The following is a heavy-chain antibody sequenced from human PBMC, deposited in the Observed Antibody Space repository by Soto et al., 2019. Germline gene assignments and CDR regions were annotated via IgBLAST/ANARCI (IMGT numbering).Heavy chain of an antibody. J-gene: IGHJ4*02. D-gene: IGHD4-4*01. V-gene: IGHV3-72*01. Sequence: PGGSLRLSCEASGFSSSDHYMDWVHQAPGVGLEWVGRTRDKGNTYGTEYAASVKGRFTISRDDSKNSLYLQMDNLKTEDTAVYYCRRSRNSNGWHTDYWGQGTLGTVS. CDR1: GFSSSDHY. CDR3: RRSRNSNGWHTDY. CDR2: TRDKGNTYGT.